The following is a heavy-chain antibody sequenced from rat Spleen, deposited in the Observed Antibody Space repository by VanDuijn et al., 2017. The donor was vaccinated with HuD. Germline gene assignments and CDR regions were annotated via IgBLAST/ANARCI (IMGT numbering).Heavy chain of an antibody. J-gene: IGHJ1*01. V-gene: IGHV5-29*01. D-gene: IGHD1-1*01. Sequence: EVQLVESNGGLVQPGRSLKLSCAASGFTFNDHFLAWVRQAPTKGLEWVATISYDGSNTYYRDSVKGRFTISRDNAKSTLYLQMDSLRSEDTATYYCARHYYSVDWYFDFWGPGTLVTVSS. CDR2: ISYDGSNT. CDR1: GFTFNDHF. CDR3: ARHYYSVDWYFDF.